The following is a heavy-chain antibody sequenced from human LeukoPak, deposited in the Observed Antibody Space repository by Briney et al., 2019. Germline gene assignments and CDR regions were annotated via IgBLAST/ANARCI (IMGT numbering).Heavy chain of an antibody. D-gene: IGHD6-19*01. CDR3: ARTQWLEDAFDF. V-gene: IGHV1-18*01. Sequence: ASVKVSCKASDDTFSNYGISWVRQAPGQGLEWMGWISTYNGNTHYAQKFQGRVTMTTDTSTNIAYLELRDLRSDDTAVYYCARTQWLEDAFDFWGQGIVVTVSS. CDR1: DDTFSNYG. CDR2: ISTYNGNT. J-gene: IGHJ3*01.